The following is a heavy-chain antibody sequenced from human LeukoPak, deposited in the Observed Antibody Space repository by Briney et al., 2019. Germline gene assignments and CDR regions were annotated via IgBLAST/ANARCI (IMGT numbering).Heavy chain of an antibody. Sequence: GGSLRLSCAASGFTFSNYAMIWVRQASGKGLEGVSSISGSGDATYYADSVKGRFTIPRDNSKNTLYLQMNSLRAEDTAVYYCAKAEGYYYGSGSSWGQGTLVTVSS. CDR3: AKAEGYYYGSGSS. CDR2: ISGSGDAT. V-gene: IGHV3-23*01. D-gene: IGHD3-10*01. J-gene: IGHJ4*02. CDR1: GFTFSNYA.